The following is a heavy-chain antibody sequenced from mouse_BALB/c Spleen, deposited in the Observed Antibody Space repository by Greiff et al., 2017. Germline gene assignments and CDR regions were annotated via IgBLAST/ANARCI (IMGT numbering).Heavy chain of an antibody. V-gene: IGHV14-3*02. CDR1: GFNIKDTY. D-gene: IGHD2-10*02. CDR2: IDPANGNT. Sequence: EVKLVESGAELVKPGASVKLSCTASGFNIKDTYMHWVKQRPEQGLEWIGRIDPANGNTKYDPKFQGKATITADTSSNTAYLQLSSLTSEDTAVYYCARKYGNYLDYWGQGTTLTVSS. CDR3: ARKYGNYLDY. J-gene: IGHJ2*01.